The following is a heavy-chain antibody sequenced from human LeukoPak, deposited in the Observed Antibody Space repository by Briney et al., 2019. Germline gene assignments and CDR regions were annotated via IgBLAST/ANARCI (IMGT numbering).Heavy chain of an antibody. CDR2: INPSGDFR. CDR1: GYTFGTHW. V-gene: IGHV1-46*01. D-gene: IGHD1-26*01. J-gene: IGHJ5*02. CDR3: ARDYSGQWEQLTGWWIDP. Sequence: GASVKVSCKPSGYTFGTHWMHWVRQAPGQGLEWMAIINPSGDFRSCAQKFQGRVTVTRDMSTRTVYMELSDLRPEDTALYYCARDYSGQWEQLTGWWIDPWGQGTLVIVSS.